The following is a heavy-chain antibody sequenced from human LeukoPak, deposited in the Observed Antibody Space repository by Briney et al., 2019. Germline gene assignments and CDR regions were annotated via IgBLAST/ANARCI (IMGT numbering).Heavy chain of an antibody. CDR3: AKDPYIVSSTSQNWFDP. CDR2: ISGSGGST. Sequence: GGSLRLSCAASGFTFSSYAMSWVRQAPGKGLEWVSAISGSGGSTYYADSVKGRFTISRDNSQTTLYLQMNSLRAEDTAVYYCAKDPYIVSSTSQNWFDPWGQGTLVTVSS. V-gene: IGHV3-23*01. D-gene: IGHD2-2*01. J-gene: IGHJ5*02. CDR1: GFTFSSYA.